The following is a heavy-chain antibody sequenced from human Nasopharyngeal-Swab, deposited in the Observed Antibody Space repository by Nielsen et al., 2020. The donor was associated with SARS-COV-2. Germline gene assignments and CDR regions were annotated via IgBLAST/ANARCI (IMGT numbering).Heavy chain of an antibody. CDR1: GFTFSSYE. J-gene: IGHJ6*02. CDR3: ARESSIVLMVYVHHYGMDA. D-gene: IGHD2-8*01. CDR2: ISSSGSTI. V-gene: IGHV3-48*03. Sequence: GGSPRLSCAASGFTFSSYEMNWVRQAPGKGLEWVSYISSSGSTIYYADSVKGRFTISRDNAKNSLYLQMNSLRAEDTAVYYCARESSIVLMVYVHHYGMDAWGQGTTVTVSS.